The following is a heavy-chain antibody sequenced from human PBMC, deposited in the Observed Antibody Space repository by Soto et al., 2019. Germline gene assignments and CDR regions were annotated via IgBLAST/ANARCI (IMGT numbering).Heavy chain of an antibody. J-gene: IGHJ5*02. CDR2: IYWDDDK. D-gene: IGHD4-17*01. CDR3: AHRVFGAYVFGGFDP. Sequence: QITLKESGPTLVKPTQTLTLTCTFSGFSLSTSGVGVGWIRQPPGKALEWLALIYWDDDKRYSPSLKSRLTIPKDTSKNQVVLTMPNMDPVDTATYYCAHRVFGAYVFGGFDPWGQGTLVTVSS. CDR1: GFSLSTSGVG. V-gene: IGHV2-5*02.